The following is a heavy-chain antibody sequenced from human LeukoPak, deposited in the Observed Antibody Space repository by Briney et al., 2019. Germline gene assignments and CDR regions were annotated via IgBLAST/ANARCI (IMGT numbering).Heavy chain of an antibody. CDR1: GGTFSSYA. J-gene: IGHJ6*02. CDR3: ARGNLEYSSSGGSYGMDV. Sequence: SVKVSCKASGGTFSSYAISWVRQAPGQGLEWMGRIIPILGTANYAQKFQGRVTITADKSTSTAYMELSSLRSEDTAVYYCARGNLEYSSSGGSYGMDVWGQGTTVTVSS. V-gene: IGHV1-69*04. D-gene: IGHD6-13*01. CDR2: IIPILGTA.